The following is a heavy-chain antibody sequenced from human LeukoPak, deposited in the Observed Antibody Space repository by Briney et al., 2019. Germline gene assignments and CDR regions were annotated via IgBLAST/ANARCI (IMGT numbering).Heavy chain of an antibody. V-gene: IGHV3-64*04. Sequence: GGSLRLSCSASGFNFSSYAMYWVRQAPGKGLEYVSGISGNGGSTYHADAVKGRFTISRDNSKNTLFLQMNSLRAEDTAVYYCAKDRSCTGSSCNVGSWGQGTMVTVSS. D-gene: IGHD2-2*01. CDR1: GFNFSSYA. CDR2: ISGNGGST. J-gene: IGHJ3*01. CDR3: AKDRSCTGSSCNVGS.